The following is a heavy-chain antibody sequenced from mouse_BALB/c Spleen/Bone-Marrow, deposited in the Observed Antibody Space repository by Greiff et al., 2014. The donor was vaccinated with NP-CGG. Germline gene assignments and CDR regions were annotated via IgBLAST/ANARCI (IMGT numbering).Heavy chain of an antibody. J-gene: IGHJ2*01. D-gene: IGHD2-3*01. Sequence: QVQLKESGAELVRPGTSVKMSCKAAGYTFTNYWIGWVKQRPGHGLEWIGEIYPGSGYTNYNQKFQGKATLTADTSSSTAYMQLSSLTSEAAAIYCGARGEDGLDYWGQGTTLTVS. CDR1: GYTFTNYW. CDR3: ARGEDGLDY. V-gene: IGHV1-63*02. CDR2: IYPGSGYT.